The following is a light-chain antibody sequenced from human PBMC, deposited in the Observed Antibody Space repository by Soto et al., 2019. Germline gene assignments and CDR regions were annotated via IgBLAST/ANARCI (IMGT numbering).Light chain of an antibody. V-gene: IGLV2-14*01. CDR3: SSYTSSSTPLYV. CDR2: DVS. Sequence: QYALTQPASVSGSPGQSITISCTGTSICVGGYNYVSWYQQHPGKAPKLMIYDVSNRPSGVSNRFSGSKSGNTASQTISGLQAEDEADYYCSSYTSSSTPLYVFGTGTKLTAL. J-gene: IGLJ1*01. CDR1: SICVGGYNY.